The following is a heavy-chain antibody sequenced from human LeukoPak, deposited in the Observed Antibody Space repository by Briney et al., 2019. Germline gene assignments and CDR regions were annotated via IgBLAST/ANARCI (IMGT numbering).Heavy chain of an antibody. J-gene: IGHJ4*02. CDR3: ARHGPGYGSGSYYPY. V-gene: IGHV5-51*01. D-gene: IGHD3-10*01. CDR2: ICPGDSDT. Sequence: GESLRISCQGSGYDFTNYWIGWVRRPPGKGLEWMGIICPGDSDTRYSPSFQGQVTISADKSISTAYLQWSSLKASDTAMYYYARHGPGYGSGSYYPYWGQGTLVTVSS. CDR1: GYDFTNYW.